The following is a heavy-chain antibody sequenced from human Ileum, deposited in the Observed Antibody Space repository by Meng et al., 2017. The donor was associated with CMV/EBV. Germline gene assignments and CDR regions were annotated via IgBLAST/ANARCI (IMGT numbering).Heavy chain of an antibody. CDR2: IRSKAFGGTT. V-gene: IGHV3-49*04. Sequence: GESLKISCTTSGFTFGDCSMSWVRQAPGKGLEWVGFIRSKAFGGTTEYAPSVKGRFTISREDSKSIAYLQMNSLQTEDTAVYYCTGGVGSTWYQGYWGQGTLVTVSS. D-gene: IGHD6-13*01. CDR3: TGGVGSTWYQGY. CDR1: GFTFGDCS. J-gene: IGHJ4*02.